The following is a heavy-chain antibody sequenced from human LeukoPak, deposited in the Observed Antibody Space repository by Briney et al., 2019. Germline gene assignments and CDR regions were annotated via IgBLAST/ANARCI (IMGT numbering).Heavy chain of an antibody. V-gene: IGHV4-4*07. CDR3: ARPNYDILTGYYSPPWFDP. Sequence: SETLSLTCTVSGGSISSYYWSWIRQPAGKGLEWIGRIHPSGSSNYNSSLKSRVTMSVDTSENQFSLKLNSVTAADTAVYYCARPNYDILTGYYSPPWFDPWGQGTLVTVSS. J-gene: IGHJ5*02. CDR2: IHPSGSS. D-gene: IGHD3-9*01. CDR1: GGSISSYY.